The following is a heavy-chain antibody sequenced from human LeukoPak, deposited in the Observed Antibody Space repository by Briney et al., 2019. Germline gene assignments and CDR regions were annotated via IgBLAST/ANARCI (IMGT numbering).Heavy chain of an antibody. J-gene: IGHJ4*02. D-gene: IGHD2-21*01. CDR1: GYTFTSYG. CDR3: ARVKVRGCGDCYVDY. V-gene: IGHV1-18*01. CDR2: ISAYNGNT. Sequence: GASVKVSCKASGYTFTSYGISWVRQAPGQGLEWMGWISAYNGNTNYAQKLQGRVTMTTDTSTSTAYMELRSLRSDDTAVYYCARVKVRGCGDCYVDYWGQGTLVTVSS.